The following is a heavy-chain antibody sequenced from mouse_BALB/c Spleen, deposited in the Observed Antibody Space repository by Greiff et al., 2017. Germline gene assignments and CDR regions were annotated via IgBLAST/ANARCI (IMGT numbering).Heavy chain of an antibody. V-gene: IGHV5-17*02. J-gene: IGHJ2*01. CDR3: ARSGLTGNFDY. CDR2: ISSGSSTI. CDR1: GFTFSSFG. Sequence: EVKLMESGGGLVQPGGSRKLSCAASGFTFSSFGMHWVRQAPEKGLEWVAYISSGSSTIYYADTVKGRFTISRDNPKNTLFLQMTSLRSEDTAMYYCARSGLTGNFDYWGQGTTLTVSS. D-gene: IGHD4-1*01.